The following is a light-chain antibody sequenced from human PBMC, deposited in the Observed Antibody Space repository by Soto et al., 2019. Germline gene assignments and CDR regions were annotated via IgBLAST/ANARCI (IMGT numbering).Light chain of an antibody. CDR2: DAS. Sequence: TQMTQSPSTLSASVGDRVTITCRASQSVSMWLAWYQQKPGKAPRLLIYDASNLESGVPSRFSGSGSRTEFTLTISSLQSEDYAIYYCQQYNNWPPWTFGQGTKVDIK. CDR1: QSVSMW. V-gene: IGKV1-5*01. CDR3: QQYNNWPPWT. J-gene: IGKJ1*01.